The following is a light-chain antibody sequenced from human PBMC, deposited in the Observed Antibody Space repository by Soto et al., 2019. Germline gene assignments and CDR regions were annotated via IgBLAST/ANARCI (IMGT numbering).Light chain of an antibody. Sequence: DVQMTQSPSTLSASVGDTVTITCRASQSIDTALAWYQQKPGKAPNLLIYRASNLESGVPSRFSGSGSGTEFTLAISSLQPDDFATYYWQQYGFFLTFGHGTKLEIK. CDR2: RAS. V-gene: IGKV1-5*03. CDR3: QQYGFFLT. CDR1: QSIDTA. J-gene: IGKJ2*01.